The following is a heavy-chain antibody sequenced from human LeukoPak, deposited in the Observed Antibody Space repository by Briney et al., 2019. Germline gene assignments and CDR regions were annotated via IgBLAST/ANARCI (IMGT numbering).Heavy chain of an antibody. D-gene: IGHD6-25*01. J-gene: IGHJ4*02. CDR2: IHYIGST. CDR3: ARVLLVSSGTFYFDY. CDR1: GGSISSYY. V-gene: IGHV4-59*01. Sequence: KPSATLSLTCPVSGGSISSYYWSWVRPPPGKGLEWIGYIHYIGSTNYNPSPKNRVTISVDTSKNQFSLKLTSVTAADTAVYYCARVLLVSSGTFYFDYWGQGTLVTVSS.